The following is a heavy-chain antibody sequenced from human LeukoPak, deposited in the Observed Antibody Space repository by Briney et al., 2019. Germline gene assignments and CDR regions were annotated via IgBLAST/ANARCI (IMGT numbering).Heavy chain of an antibody. V-gene: IGHV1-69*13. CDR2: IIPIFGTA. D-gene: IGHD6-13*01. Sequence: SVRVSCKASGGTFSSYAISWVRQAPGQGLEWMGGIIPIFGTANYAQKFQGRVTITADESTSTAYMELSSLRSEDTAVYYCARDRTSSWYRGGYWYFDLWGRGTLVTVSS. J-gene: IGHJ2*01. CDR3: ARDRTSSWYRGGYWYFDL. CDR1: GGTFSSYA.